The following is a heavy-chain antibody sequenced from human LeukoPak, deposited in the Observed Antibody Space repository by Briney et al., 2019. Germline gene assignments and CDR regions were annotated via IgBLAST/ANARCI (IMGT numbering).Heavy chain of an antibody. V-gene: IGHV4-39*01. D-gene: IGHD2-15*01. J-gene: IGHJ4*02. CDR1: GDSISSSNYY. CDR2: ISYSGNT. Sequence: SETLSLTCTVSGDSISSSNYYWGWIRQPPGKGLDWIGSISYSGNTYYNPSVKSRVTISADTSKNQFSLKLSSVTAADTALYYCASVSKTVVPATVDYWGQGTLVTVS. CDR3: ASVSKTVVPATVDY.